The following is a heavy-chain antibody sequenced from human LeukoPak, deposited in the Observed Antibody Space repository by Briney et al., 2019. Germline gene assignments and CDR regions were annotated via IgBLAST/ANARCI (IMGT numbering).Heavy chain of an antibody. D-gene: IGHD6-19*01. Sequence: PSETLSLTCTVSSGSISSYYWSWIRQPAGKGLEWIGRIYTSGSTDYNSSLKSRVAMSLDTSKNQLSLKLRSVTAADTAVYYCARDWNAGSGWFLWFDPWGQGTLVTVSS. CDR1: SGSISSYY. V-gene: IGHV4-4*07. J-gene: IGHJ5*02. CDR2: IYTSGST. CDR3: ARDWNAGSGWFLWFDP.